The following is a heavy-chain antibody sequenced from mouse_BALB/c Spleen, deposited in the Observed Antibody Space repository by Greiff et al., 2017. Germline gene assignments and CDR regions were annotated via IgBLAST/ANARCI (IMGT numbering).Heavy chain of an antibody. Sequence: EVKLMESGGGLVKPGGSLKLSCAASGFTFSSYTMSWVRQTPEKRLEWVATISSGGSYTYYPDSVKGRFTISRDNAKNTLYLQMSSLKSEDTAMYYCTRDCGNYSAMDYWGQGTSVTVSS. D-gene: IGHD2-1*01. CDR3: TRDCGNYSAMDY. CDR1: GFTFSSYT. J-gene: IGHJ4*01. V-gene: IGHV5-6-4*01. CDR2: ISSGGSYT.